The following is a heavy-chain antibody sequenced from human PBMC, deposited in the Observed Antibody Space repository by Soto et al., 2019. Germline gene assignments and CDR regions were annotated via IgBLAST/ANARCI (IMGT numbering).Heavy chain of an antibody. CDR2: INAGNGNT. Sequence: QVQLVQSGAEVKKPGASVKVSCKASGYTFTSYAMHWVRQAPGQRLEWMGWINAGNGNTKYSQTFQGRVTITRDTAASTAYMELSSLRSEDTAVYYCASESHGSGELLNWGQGTLVTVSS. CDR1: GYTFTSYA. J-gene: IGHJ4*02. D-gene: IGHD3-16*01. V-gene: IGHV1-3*01. CDR3: ASESHGSGELLN.